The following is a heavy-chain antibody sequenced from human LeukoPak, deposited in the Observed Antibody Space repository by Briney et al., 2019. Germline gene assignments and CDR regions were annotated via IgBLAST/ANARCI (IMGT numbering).Heavy chain of an antibody. J-gene: IGHJ3*02. Sequence: PGGSLRLSCAASEFTFSSYSMNWVRQAPGKGLEWVSYISSSGSTIYYADSVKGRFTISRDNAKNSLYLQMNSLRDEDTAVYYCARSHSGLVAILFNHAFDIWGQGTMVTVSS. V-gene: IGHV3-48*02. CDR2: ISSSGSTI. D-gene: IGHD6-25*01. CDR1: EFTFSSYS. CDR3: ARSHSGLVAILFNHAFDI.